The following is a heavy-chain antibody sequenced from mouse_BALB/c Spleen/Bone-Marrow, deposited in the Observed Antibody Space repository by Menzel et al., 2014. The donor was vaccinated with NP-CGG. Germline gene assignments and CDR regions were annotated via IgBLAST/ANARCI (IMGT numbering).Heavy chain of an antibody. CDR1: GFTFTDYY. CDR3: ARDENVGIYWYFDV. J-gene: IGHJ1*01. V-gene: IGHV7-3*02. CDR2: IRNKAKGYTT. Sequence: EVKLVESGGGLVQPGGSLRLSCATSGFTFTDYYMSWVRQPPGKAPEWLGFIRNKAKGYTTDYSASVKGRFTISRDNSQSISYLQMNTLRAEDSATYYCARDENVGIYWYFDVWGAGTTVTVSS.